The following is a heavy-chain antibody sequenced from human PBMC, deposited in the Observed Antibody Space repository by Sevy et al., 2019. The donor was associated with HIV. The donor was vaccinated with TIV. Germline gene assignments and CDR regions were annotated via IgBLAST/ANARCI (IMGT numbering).Heavy chain of an antibody. CDR3: SGYYGSGSPRGNAFDI. Sequence: GGSLRLSCAASGFTFSSYAMSWVRQAPGKGLEWVSAISGSGGSTYYADSVKGRFTISRDNSKNTLYLQMNSLRAEETAVYYCSGYYGSGSPRGNAFDIWGQGTMVTVSS. D-gene: IGHD3-10*01. J-gene: IGHJ3*02. CDR1: GFTFSSYA. CDR2: ISGSGGST. V-gene: IGHV3-23*01.